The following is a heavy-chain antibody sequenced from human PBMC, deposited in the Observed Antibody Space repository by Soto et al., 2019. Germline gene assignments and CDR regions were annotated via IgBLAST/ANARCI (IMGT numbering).Heavy chain of an antibody. CDR3: ARGSSSWYIAY. D-gene: IGHD6-13*01. Sequence: QVQLQESGPGLVKPSQTLSLTCTVSGGSISSGGYYWSWIRQHPGKGLEWIGYIYYSGSTYYNPSLTSRVTISVDTAKNQFSLKLSSVTAADTAVYYCARGSSSWYIAYWGQGNLVTVSA. J-gene: IGHJ4*02. CDR1: GGSISSGGYY. V-gene: IGHV4-31*03. CDR2: IYYSGST.